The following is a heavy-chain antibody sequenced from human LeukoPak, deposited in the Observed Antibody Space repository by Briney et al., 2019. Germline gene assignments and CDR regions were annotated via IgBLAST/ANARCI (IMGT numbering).Heavy chain of an antibody. V-gene: IGHV1-69*01. Sequence: GASVKVSCKASGGTFSSYAISWVRQAPGQGLEWMGGIIPIFGTANYAQKFQGRVTIIADESTSTAYMELSSLRSEDTAVYYCARPMTTVTTNRGYYYYYYGMDVWGKGTTVTVSS. CDR3: ARPMTTVTTNRGYYYYYYGMDV. CDR1: GGTFSSYA. CDR2: IIPIFGTA. J-gene: IGHJ6*04. D-gene: IGHD4-17*01.